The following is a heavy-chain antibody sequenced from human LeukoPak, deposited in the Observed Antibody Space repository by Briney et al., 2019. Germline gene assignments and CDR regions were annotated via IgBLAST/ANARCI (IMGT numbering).Heavy chain of an antibody. Sequence: ASVKVSCKASGYTFTSYGISWVRQAPGQGLEWMGWISAYNGNTNYAQKLQGRVTMTTDTSTSTAYMELRSLRSDDTAVYYCARDRAIFGVVIIPYLRGQGTLVTVSS. CDR2: ISAYNGNT. CDR3: ARDRAIFGVVIIPYL. CDR1: GYTFTSYG. V-gene: IGHV1-18*04. D-gene: IGHD3-3*01. J-gene: IGHJ4*02.